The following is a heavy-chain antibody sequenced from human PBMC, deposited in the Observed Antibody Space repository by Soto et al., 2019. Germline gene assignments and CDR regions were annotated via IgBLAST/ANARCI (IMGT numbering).Heavy chain of an antibody. J-gene: IGHJ4*02. D-gene: IGHD3-22*01. V-gene: IGHV4-30-4*01. CDR2: IYYSGST. CDR3: ARAPQAAYYDSSGYSY. CDR1: GGSISSGDYY. Sequence: SETLSLTCTVSGGSISSGDYYWSWIRQPPGKGLEWIGYIYYSGSTYYNPSLKSRVTISVDTSKNQFSLKLSSVTAADTAVYYCARAPQAAYYDSSGYSYWGQGTLVTVSS.